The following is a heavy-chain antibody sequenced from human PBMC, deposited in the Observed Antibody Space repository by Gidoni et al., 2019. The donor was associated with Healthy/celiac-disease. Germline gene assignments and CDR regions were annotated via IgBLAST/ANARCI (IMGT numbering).Heavy chain of an antibody. V-gene: IGHV1-18*01. J-gene: IGHJ4*02. D-gene: IGHD6-19*01. Sequence: QVQLVQSGPEVNNPGTSAKVSCTASGYTFTSYAISWVRQAPGQGRAWMGWVSADNGNTNYAQKLQGRVTMTADTSTSTACMELRGLRSYDTAVYYCARGPPVAGQFDYWGQGTLVTVSS. CDR3: ARGPPVAGQFDY. CDR1: GYTFTSYA. CDR2: VSADNGNT.